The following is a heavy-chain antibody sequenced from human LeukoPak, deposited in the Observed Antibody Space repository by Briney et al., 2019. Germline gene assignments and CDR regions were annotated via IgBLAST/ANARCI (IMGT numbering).Heavy chain of an antibody. CDR3: ARGLTYYYGSGSYLGVYFDY. CDR2: IYSSGST. J-gene: IGHJ4*02. CDR1: GGSISTSYF. D-gene: IGHD3-10*01. Sequence: SETLSLTCTVSGGSISTSYFWTWIRQSAGKGLEWIGRIYSSGSTTYNPSLKSRVTMSIDTSRNQFSLKLSSVTAADTAVYYCARGLTYYYGSGSYLGVYFDYWGQGTLVTVSS. V-gene: IGHV4-4*07.